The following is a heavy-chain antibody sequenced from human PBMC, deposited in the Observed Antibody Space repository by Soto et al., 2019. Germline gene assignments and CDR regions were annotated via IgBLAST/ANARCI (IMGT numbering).Heavy chain of an antibody. D-gene: IGHD6-6*01. CDR2: NYYSGIT. CDR3: ARGSSIAGLYYGMDV. J-gene: IGHJ6*02. CDR1: RGSITSGAYY. Sequence: PSATLSLTCTVSRGSITSGAYYWTWIRQHPGKGLEWIGYNYYSGITYYNPSLKSRVTISLDTSKNQFSLKLSSVTAADTAVYYCARGSSIAGLYYGMDVWGQGTTVT. V-gene: IGHV4-31*03.